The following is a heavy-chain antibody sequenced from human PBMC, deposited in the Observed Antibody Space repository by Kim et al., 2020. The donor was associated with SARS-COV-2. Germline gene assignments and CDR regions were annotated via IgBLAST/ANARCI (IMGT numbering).Heavy chain of an antibody. D-gene: IGHD6-19*01. CDR3: ARDGSGWVYFDS. Sequence: GGSLRLSCAASGFTFSNYWMHWVRQAPGKGLVWVSRIKSDGSDTSHADSVKGRFTISRDNAKNTLYLQMNSLRAEDTAMYYCARDGSGWVYFDSWGQGTLVTVSS. V-gene: IGHV3-74*01. J-gene: IGHJ4*02. CDR2: IKSDGSDT. CDR1: GFTFSNYW.